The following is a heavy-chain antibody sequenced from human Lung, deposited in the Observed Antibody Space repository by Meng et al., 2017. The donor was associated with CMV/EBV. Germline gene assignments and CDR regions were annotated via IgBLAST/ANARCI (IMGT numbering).Heavy chain of an antibody. CDR3: ARDHDYDFWSGYVDD. D-gene: IGHD3-3*01. J-gene: IGHJ4*02. CDR1: GFTFSSYA. CDR2: ISSNGGST. Sequence: GGSLRLSCAASGFTFSSYAMHWVRQAPGKGLEYVSAISSNGGSTYYADSVKGRFTISRDNSKNTLYLQMGSLRAEDMAVYYCARDHDYDFWSGYVDDWGQGTLVTVSS. V-gene: IGHV3-64*02.